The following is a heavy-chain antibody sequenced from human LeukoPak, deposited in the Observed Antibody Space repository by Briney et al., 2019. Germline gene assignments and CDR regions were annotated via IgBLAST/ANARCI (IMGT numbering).Heavy chain of an antibody. D-gene: IGHD4-11*01. CDR3: ARGPRRGYSKLRNYYYGMDV. Sequence: SETLSLTCAVYGGSFSGYYWSWIRQPPGKGLEWIGEINHSGSTNYNPSLKGRVTISVDTSKNQFSLKLSSVTAADTAVYYCARGPRRGYSKLRNYYYGMDVWGQGTTVTVSS. CDR2: INHSGST. CDR1: GGSFSGYY. J-gene: IGHJ6*02. V-gene: IGHV4-34*01.